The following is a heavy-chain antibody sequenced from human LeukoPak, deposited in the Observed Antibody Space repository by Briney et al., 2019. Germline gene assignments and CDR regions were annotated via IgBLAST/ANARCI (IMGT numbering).Heavy chain of an antibody. CDR3: ARRFRNYDRNVYYMDV. CDR2: INPNSGGT. D-gene: IGHD3-3*01. Sequence: GASVKVSCKASGYTFTRYYMHWVRQAPGQGLEWMGWINPNSGGTNYAQKFQGRVTMTRDTSISTAYMELSRLSSDDTAVYYCARRFRNYDRNVYYMDVWGKGTTVTVSS. CDR1: GYTFTRYY. J-gene: IGHJ6*03. V-gene: IGHV1-2*02.